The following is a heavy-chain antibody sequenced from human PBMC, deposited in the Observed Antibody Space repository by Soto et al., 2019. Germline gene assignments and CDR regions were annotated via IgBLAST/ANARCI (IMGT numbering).Heavy chain of an antibody. CDR1: GGSIRSSDYY. D-gene: IGHD2-8*01. CDR2: INYSGST. J-gene: IGHJ6*02. CDR3: ARANYYFGMDV. V-gene: IGHV4-31*03. Sequence: QVQLQESGPGLVKPSQTLSLTCTVSGGSIRSSDYYWKWIRQHPGKGLEWIGNINYSGSTYHNPSLQSRVTISEDTSKIQFSLKLSSVTAADTAVYYCARANYYFGMDVWGQGTTVTVSS.